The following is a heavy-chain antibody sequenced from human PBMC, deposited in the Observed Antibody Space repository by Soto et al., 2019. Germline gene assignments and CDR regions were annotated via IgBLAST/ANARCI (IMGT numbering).Heavy chain of an antibody. V-gene: IGHV3-73*02. Sequence: EVQLVESGGGLVQPGGSLKLSCAASGFTFSGSAMHWVRQASGKGLEWVGRIRSKANTYATAYAMSVKGRFTISRAESRNTAYLQMNSLNTEDTAVYYCAREFYDFWSGHPKRLDYWGQGTVVTVP. CDR1: GFTFSGSA. J-gene: IGHJ4*02. D-gene: IGHD3-3*01. CDR2: IRSKANTYAT. CDR3: AREFYDFWSGHPKRLDY.